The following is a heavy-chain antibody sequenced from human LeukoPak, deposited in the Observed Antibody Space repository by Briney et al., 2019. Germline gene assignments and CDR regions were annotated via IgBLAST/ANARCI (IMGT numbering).Heavy chain of an antibody. CDR1: GFTFSTYS. CDR2: SSSSGTYI. CDR3: ARDMTTVRYWYFDL. J-gene: IGHJ2*01. D-gene: IGHD4-17*01. V-gene: IGHV3-21*01. Sequence: GGSLRLSCAASGFTFSTYSMNWVRQAPGKGLEWVSSSSSSGTYIYYADSVKGRFTISRDNAKNSLYLQMNSLRAEDTAVYYCARDMTTVRYWYFDLWGRGTLVTVSS.